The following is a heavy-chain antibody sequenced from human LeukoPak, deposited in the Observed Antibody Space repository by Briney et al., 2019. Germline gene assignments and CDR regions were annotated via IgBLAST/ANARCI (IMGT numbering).Heavy chain of an antibody. CDR1: GYTFTGYY. V-gene: IGHV1-46*01. Sequence: ASVKVSCKASGYTFTGYYMHWVRQAPGQGLEWMGIINPSGGSTNYAQKFQGRVTMTRDMPTSTVYMELSSLRSDDTAVYYCAREGVTIFGLVRTQTTKSPHRFDPWGQGTLVTVSS. CDR3: AREGVTIFGLVRTQTTKSPHRFDP. D-gene: IGHD3-3*01. CDR2: INPSGGST. J-gene: IGHJ5*02.